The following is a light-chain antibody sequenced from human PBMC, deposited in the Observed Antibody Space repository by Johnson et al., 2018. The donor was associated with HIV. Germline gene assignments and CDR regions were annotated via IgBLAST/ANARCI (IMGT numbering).Light chain of an antibody. Sequence: SVLTQPPSVSAAPGQKVTISCSGSSSNIGNNYVSWYQQVPGAAPKLLIYDNNRRPSGIPDRFSGSKSDTSGTLGITGLQTGDEADYYCRSWDSSLSAYVFGTGTKVTVL. CDR3: RSWDSSLSAYV. J-gene: IGLJ1*01. CDR1: SSNIGNNY. V-gene: IGLV1-51*01. CDR2: DNN.